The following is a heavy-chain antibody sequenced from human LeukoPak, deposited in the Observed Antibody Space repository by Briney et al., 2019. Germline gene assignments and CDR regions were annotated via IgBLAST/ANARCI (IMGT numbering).Heavy chain of an antibody. CDR3: ARLREKNSGGIKGMDV. Sequence: SETLSLTCSVSDDSITMYYWTWIRQPPGKGLEWIGYVDHTGSTNFNPSLNGRVSISRDTSKNQFSLKLSSVTAADTAIYYCARLREKNSGGIKGMDVWGKGTTVTVSS. CDR1: DDSITMYY. D-gene: IGHD2-15*01. CDR2: VDHTGST. V-gene: IGHV4-59*12. J-gene: IGHJ6*04.